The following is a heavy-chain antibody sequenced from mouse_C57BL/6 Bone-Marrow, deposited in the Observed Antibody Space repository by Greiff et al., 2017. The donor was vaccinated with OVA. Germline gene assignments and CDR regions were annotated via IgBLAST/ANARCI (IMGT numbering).Heavy chain of an antibody. D-gene: IGHD2-3*01. CDR3: ARQDGYYVFDY. CDR1: GYTFTSYW. Sequence: QVQLQQPGAELVRPGSSVKLSCKASGYTFTSYWMDWVKQRPGQGLEWIGNIYPSDSETHYNQTFKDKATLTVDKSSSTAYMQLSSLTSEDSAVYYCARQDGYYVFDYWGQGTTLTVSS. CDR2: IYPSDSET. J-gene: IGHJ2*01. V-gene: IGHV1-61*01.